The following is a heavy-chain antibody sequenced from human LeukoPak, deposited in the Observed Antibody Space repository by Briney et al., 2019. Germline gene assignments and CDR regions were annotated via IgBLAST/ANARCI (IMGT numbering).Heavy chain of an antibody. CDR2: IYYSGST. D-gene: IGHD6-13*01. Sequence: PGGSLRLTCAASGFTFNSYGMNWVSQPPGKGLEWIGNIYYSGSTYYNPSLKSRVTISLDTSKNQFSLNLSSVTAADTAVYYCARADYSSSWSHEYYYMDVWGKGTTVTVSS. J-gene: IGHJ6*03. V-gene: IGHV4-4*02. CDR1: GFTFNSYG. CDR3: ARADYSSSWSHEYYYMDV.